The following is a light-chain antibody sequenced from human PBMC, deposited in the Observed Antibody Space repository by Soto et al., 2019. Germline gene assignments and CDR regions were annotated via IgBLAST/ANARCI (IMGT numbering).Light chain of an antibody. CDR2: KAS. CDR1: QSISSW. Sequence: DIQMTQSPSTLSASVGDRVTITCRASQSISSWLAWYQQKPGKAPKLLIYKASSLESGVPSRFSGSGCGTEFTLTISSLPPDDFSTYYCQQYNSYSLTFGGGTKVEIK. V-gene: IGKV1-5*03. CDR3: QQYNSYSLT. J-gene: IGKJ4*01.